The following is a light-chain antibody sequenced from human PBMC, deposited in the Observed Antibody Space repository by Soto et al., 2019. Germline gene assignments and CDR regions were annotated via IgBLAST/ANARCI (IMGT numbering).Light chain of an antibody. Sequence: DIVLTQSPDSLAVCPGDRATLNSEPSQSVFHNRNSKNYISWFQQKPGQPPKLLIFWASIRDSGVPDRFRGSGSGTHFTLTIDSLQPEDVAVYYCHQFYKSPWTFGQGTKVEIK. CDR3: HQFYKSPWT. V-gene: IGKV4-1*01. CDR2: WAS. CDR1: QSVFHNRNSKNY. J-gene: IGKJ1*01.